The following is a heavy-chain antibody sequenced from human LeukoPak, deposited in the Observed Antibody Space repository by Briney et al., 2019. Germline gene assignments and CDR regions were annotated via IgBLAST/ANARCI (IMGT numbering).Heavy chain of an antibody. CDR3: ARDKGGFDY. CDR2: ISTSGTTR. CDR1: GFTLSSYS. V-gene: IGHV3-48*01. Sequence: GGSLRLSCAASGFTLSSYSMDWVRRAPGKGLEWISYISTSGTTRYYADSVKGRFTISRDNAKNSLYLQMNSLRADDTAVYYCARDKGGFDYWGQGTLVSVSS. J-gene: IGHJ4*02.